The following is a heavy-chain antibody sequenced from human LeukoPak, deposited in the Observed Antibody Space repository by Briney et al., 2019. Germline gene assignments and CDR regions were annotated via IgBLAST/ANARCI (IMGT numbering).Heavy chain of an antibody. V-gene: IGHV1-69*13. CDR1: GGTFSTFA. Sequence: ASVKISCKASGGTFSTFAISWVRLAPGQGLEWMGGIIPMFAAANYPQKFQGRLTIIADESTRSAHMELTSLRAEDTAIYYCALPSVIGTSTYYFDYWGQGTLVTVSS. CDR2: IIPMFAAA. D-gene: IGHD3-16*02. CDR3: ALPSVIGTSTYYFDY. J-gene: IGHJ4*02.